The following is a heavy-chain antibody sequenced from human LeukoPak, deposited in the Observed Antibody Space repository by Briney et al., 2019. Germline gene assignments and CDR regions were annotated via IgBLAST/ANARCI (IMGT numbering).Heavy chain of an antibody. J-gene: IGHJ5*02. CDR1: GGTFSSYA. CDR3: ARGMSIADNWFDP. CDR2: IIPILGIA. V-gene: IGHV1-69*04. Sequence: ASVKVSCKASGGTFSSYAISWVRQAPGQGLEWMGRIIPILGIANYAQKFQGRVTITADKSTSTAYMELSSLRPEDTAVYYCARGMSIADNWFDPWGQGTLVTVSS. D-gene: IGHD6-6*01.